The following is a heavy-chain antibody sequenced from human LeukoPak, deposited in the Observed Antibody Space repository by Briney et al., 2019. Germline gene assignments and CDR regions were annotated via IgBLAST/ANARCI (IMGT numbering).Heavy chain of an antibody. J-gene: IGHJ3*02. CDR3: ATDVSYSPAPDAFDI. V-gene: IGHV1-24*01. CDR2: VDPEDGET. CDR1: GGTFSSYA. Sequence: GASVKVSCEASGGTFSSYAISWVRQAPGKGLEWMGGVDPEDGETIYAQKFQGRVTMTEDTSTDTAYMELSSLRSEDTAVYYCATDVSYSPAPDAFDIWGQGTMVTVSS. D-gene: IGHD1-26*01.